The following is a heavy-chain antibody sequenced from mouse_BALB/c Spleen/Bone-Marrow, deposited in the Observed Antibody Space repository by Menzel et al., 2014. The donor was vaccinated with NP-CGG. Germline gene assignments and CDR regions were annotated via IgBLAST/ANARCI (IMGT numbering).Heavy chain of an antibody. V-gene: IGHV2-5*01. CDR1: GFSLTSYG. Sequence: QVQLQQPGPGLVQPSQSLSITCTVSGFSLTSYGVHWVRQSPGKGLEWLGVIWRGGSTDYNAAFMSRLSITKDNSKSQVFFKMNSLQVDDTAIYYCAKKQGSCYYGSSHWYFDVWGAGTTVTVSS. CDR2: IWRGGST. J-gene: IGHJ1*01. D-gene: IGHD1-1*01. CDR3: AKKQGSCYYGSSHWYFDV.